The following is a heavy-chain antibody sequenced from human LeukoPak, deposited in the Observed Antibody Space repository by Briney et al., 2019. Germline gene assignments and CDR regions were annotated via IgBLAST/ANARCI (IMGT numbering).Heavy chain of an antibody. Sequence: GGSLRLSCAASGFSLNDYFMSWIRQAPGKGLEWVADIGLSDAIESYGDSVKGRFTISRDIAKNSLYLQLNTLRAEDTAVYYCAREIVAGNFDSWGQGTPVTVSS. CDR3: AREIVAGNFDS. J-gene: IGHJ4*02. V-gene: IGHV3-11*01. CDR2: IGLSDAIE. CDR1: GFSLNDYF. D-gene: IGHD6-19*01.